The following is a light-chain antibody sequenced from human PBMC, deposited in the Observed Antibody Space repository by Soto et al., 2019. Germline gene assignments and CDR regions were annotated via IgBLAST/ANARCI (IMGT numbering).Light chain of an antibody. CDR3: QQYNNWPPLT. Sequence: EIVMTQSPATLSVSLGERATLSCRASQSVSSNLAWYQQKPGQAPRLLTYGASTRATGIPARFSGSGSGTEFTLTISSLQSEDFAVYYCQQYNNWPPLTFGGGTKVDIK. CDR2: GAS. J-gene: IGKJ4*01. V-gene: IGKV3-15*01. CDR1: QSVSSN.